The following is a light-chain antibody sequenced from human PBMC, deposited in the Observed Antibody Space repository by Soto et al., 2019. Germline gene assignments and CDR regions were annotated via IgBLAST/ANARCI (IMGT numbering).Light chain of an antibody. CDR2: EGS. Sequence: QSALTQPASVSGSPGQSITISCTGTSSDVGSYNLVSWYQQHPGKAPKLMIYEGSKRPSGVSNRFSGSKSGNTASLTIYGLQSEEEADYYCCSYAGSSTFVFGTGTKLTVL. V-gene: IGLV2-23*01. J-gene: IGLJ1*01. CDR3: CSYAGSSTFV. CDR1: SSDVGSYNL.